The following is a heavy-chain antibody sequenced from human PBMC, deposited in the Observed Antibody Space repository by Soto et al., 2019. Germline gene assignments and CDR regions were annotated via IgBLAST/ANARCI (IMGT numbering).Heavy chain of an antibody. D-gene: IGHD3-16*02. V-gene: IGHV4-34*01. Sequence: QVQLQQWGAGLLKPSETLSLTCAVYGGSFSGYYWSWIRQPPGKGLEWIGEINHSGSTNYNPSLKSRVTIPVDTSKNQFSLKLSSVTAADTAVYYCAREEYDYVWGSYRYVSDYWGQGTLVTVSS. CDR3: AREEYDYVWGSYRYVSDY. CDR2: INHSGST. CDR1: GGSFSGYY. J-gene: IGHJ4*02.